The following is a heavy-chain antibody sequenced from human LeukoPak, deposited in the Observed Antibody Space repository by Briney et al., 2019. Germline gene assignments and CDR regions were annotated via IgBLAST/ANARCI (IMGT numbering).Heavy chain of an antibody. CDR1: QFNFNKFG. CDR2: ISGSGGST. J-gene: IGHJ3*02. V-gene: IGHV3-23*01. Sequence: GGSLRLSCATSQFNFNKFGMTWVRQAPGKGLEWVSAISGSGGSTYYADSVKGRFTISRDNSKNTLYLQMNSLRAEDTAVYYRARDRSGPYSSSSGDCDAFDIWGQGTMVTVSS. CDR3: ARDRSGPYSSSSGDCDAFDI. D-gene: IGHD6-6*01.